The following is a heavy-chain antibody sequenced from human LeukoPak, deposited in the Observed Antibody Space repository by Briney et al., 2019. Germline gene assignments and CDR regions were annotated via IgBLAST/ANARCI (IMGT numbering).Heavy chain of an antibody. V-gene: IGHV4-38-2*02. CDR3: ARVPHSVEGSMKAVFIHYFDY. J-gene: IGHJ4*02. Sequence: SETLSLTCTVSGYSISTGYYWDWIRQPPGKGLEWIGTFYHGGSTYYNPSLKSRVTISVDTSKNQFSLNLTSVTAADTAVYYCARVPHSVEGSMKAVFIHYFDYWGQGSLVTVSS. CDR2: FYHGGST. CDR1: GYSISTGYY. D-gene: IGHD3-22*01.